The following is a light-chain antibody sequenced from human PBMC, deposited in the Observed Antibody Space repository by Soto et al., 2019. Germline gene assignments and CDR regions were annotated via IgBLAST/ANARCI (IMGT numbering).Light chain of an antibody. Sequence: DIQMTQSPSSLSASVGDRVTITCRASQDINFCLNWYQQKPGKAPKLLIFGASTLQTGVPSRFSGSGSGTHFSFTITDLQPEDVATYYCQHYDDLPITFGQGTRLEIK. V-gene: IGKV1-33*01. J-gene: IGKJ5*01. CDR3: QHYDDLPIT. CDR1: QDINFC. CDR2: GAS.